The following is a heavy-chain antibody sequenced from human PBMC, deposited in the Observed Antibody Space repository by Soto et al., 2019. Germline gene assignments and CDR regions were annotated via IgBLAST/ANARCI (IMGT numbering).Heavy chain of an antibody. V-gene: IGHV3-30*18. CDR2: ISYDGSNK. D-gene: IGHD3-16*01. CDR3: AKDFRGAVDY. J-gene: IGHJ4*02. Sequence: GSLRLSCAASGFTFSSYGMHWVRQAPGKGLEWVAVISYDGSNKYYADSVKGRFTISRDNSKNTLYLQMNSLRAEDTDVYYCAKDFRGAVDYWGQGTLVTVSS. CDR1: GFTFSSYG.